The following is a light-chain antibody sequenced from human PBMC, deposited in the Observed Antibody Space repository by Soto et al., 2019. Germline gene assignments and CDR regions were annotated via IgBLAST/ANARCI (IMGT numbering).Light chain of an antibody. CDR1: QSLNRD. V-gene: IGKV3-15*01. J-gene: IGKJ1*01. CDR2: GAS. CDR3: QQYNNWPRT. Sequence: EIVMTQSPATLSVSPGERATLSCRASQSLNRDLAWYQQKPGQSPRLLIFGASIRATGIPARFSGSGSGTEFTLTISSLQPEDFAVYYCQQYNNWPRTFGQGTKVDIK.